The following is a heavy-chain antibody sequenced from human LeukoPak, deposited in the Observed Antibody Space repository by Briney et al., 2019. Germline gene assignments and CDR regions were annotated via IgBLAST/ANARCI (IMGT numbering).Heavy chain of an antibody. Sequence: SVKVSCKAPGGTFSSYAISWVRQAPGQGLEWMGRIIPILGIANYAQKFQGRVTITADKSTSTAYMELSSLRSEDTAVYYCARDGGRSSSWVSPYAFDIWGQGTMVTVSS. CDR2: IIPILGIA. D-gene: IGHD6-13*01. J-gene: IGHJ3*02. CDR1: GGTFSSYA. V-gene: IGHV1-69*04. CDR3: ARDGGRSSSWVSPYAFDI.